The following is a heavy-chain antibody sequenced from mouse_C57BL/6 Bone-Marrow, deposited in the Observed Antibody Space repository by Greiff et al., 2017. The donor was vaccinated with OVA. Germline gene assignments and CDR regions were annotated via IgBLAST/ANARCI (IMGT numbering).Heavy chain of an antibody. Sequence: QVQLQQPGAELVKPGASVKLSCKASGYTFTSYWMHWVKQRPGQGLEWIGMIHPNSGSTNYNEKFKSKATLTVDKSSSTAYMQLSSLTSEDSAVYYWARSPRGLLLRYPPWFAYWGQGTLVTVSA. J-gene: IGHJ3*01. CDR2: IHPNSGST. V-gene: IGHV1-64*01. D-gene: IGHD1-1*01. CDR1: GYTFTSYW. CDR3: ARSPRGLLLRYPPWFAY.